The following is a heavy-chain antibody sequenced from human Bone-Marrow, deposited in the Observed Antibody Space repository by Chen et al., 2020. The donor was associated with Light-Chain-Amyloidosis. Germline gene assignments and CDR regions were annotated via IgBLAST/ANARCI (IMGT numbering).Heavy chain of an antibody. J-gene: IGHJ4*02. CDR3: AAAINGEYFEF. CDR2: LNVGKRNT. D-gene: IGHD2-8*01. CDR1: EYRFRRYA. V-gene: IGHV1-3*01. Sequence: VQTGPEVKKPGVSVTVSCTTSEYRFRRYATHWVRQSPGQRTEWIGWLNVGKRNTKYSRRLQDGVTITRSTVATTAYMELNSLKSKDTAVYYCAAAINGEYFEFWGPGTLVTVSS.